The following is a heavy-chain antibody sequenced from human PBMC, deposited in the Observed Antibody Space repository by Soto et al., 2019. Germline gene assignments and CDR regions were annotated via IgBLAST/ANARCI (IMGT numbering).Heavy chain of an antibody. V-gene: IGHV1-46*01. J-gene: IGHJ3*02. D-gene: IGHD4-17*01. CDR1: GYTFTSYY. CDR2: INPSGGST. Sequence: ASVKVSCKASGYTFTSYYMHWVRQAPGQGLEWMGIINPSGGSTSYAQKSQGRVTMTRDTSTSTVYMELSSLRSEDTAVYYCARAKHDYGGPADAFDIWGQGTMVTVSS. CDR3: ARAKHDYGGPADAFDI.